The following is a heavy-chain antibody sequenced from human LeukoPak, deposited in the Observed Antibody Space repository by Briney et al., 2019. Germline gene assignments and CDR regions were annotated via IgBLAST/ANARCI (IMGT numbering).Heavy chain of an antibody. V-gene: IGHV1-18*01. D-gene: IGHD3-3*01. CDR1: GYTFSSYG. CDR3: ARVRSAANAEYYGMDV. Sequence: ASVKVSCKASGYTFSSYGMSWVRQAPGQGLEWMGWISAYNGNTNYAQKLQGRVTMTTGTSTSTAYMELRSLRSDDTAVYYCARVRSAANAEYYGMDVWGQGTTVTVSS. CDR2: ISAYNGNT. J-gene: IGHJ6*02.